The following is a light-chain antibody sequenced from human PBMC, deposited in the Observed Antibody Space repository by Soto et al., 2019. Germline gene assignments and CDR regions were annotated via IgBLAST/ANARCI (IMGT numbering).Light chain of an antibody. Sequence: DIQMTQSPSALSASVGDRVSITCRASQRISSWLAWYQQKPGKAPKLLIYEASILQSGAPSRFSGSGSGTEFTLTISSLQPDDFATYYCQHFLSYPPTFGGGTKVDI. J-gene: IGKJ4*01. CDR3: QHFLSYPPT. CDR2: EAS. V-gene: IGKV1-5*03. CDR1: QRISSW.